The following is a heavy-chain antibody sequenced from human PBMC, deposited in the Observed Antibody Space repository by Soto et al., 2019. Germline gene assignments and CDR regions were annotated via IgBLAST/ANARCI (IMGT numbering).Heavy chain of an antibody. D-gene: IGHD3-10*01. CDR3: GKNRGRGFTSWHFDY. J-gene: IGHJ4*02. Sequence: EVQLLESGGDLVQPGRSLRLSCAASGFTFSGYAMSWVRQAPGKGLEWVSVIHGGGNSAYYADSVKGRFTISRDNSKNTLYLQMSRLRGEDTAVYYCGKNRGRGFTSWHFDYWGQGTLVTVSS. CDR1: GFTFSGYA. CDR2: IHGGGNSA. V-gene: IGHV3-23*01.